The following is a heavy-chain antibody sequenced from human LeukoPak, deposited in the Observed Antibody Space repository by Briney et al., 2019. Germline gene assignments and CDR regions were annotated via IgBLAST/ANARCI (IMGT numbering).Heavy chain of an antibody. V-gene: IGHV3-23*01. Sequence: GGSLRLSCAASGFTFSSYAMSWVRQAPGKGLEWVSAISGSGGSTYYADSVKGRFTISRDSSKNTLYLQMNSLRAEDTAVYYCAKGYYYYYGMDVWGQGTTVTVSS. CDR2: ISGSGGST. CDR1: GFTFSSYA. CDR3: AKGYYYYYGMDV. J-gene: IGHJ6*02.